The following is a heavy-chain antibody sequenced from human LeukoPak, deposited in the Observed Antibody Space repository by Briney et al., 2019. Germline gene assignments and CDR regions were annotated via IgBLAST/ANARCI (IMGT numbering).Heavy chain of an antibody. V-gene: IGHV3-48*04. CDR3: ARDYYDSGVYYSFDY. J-gene: IGHJ4*02. Sequence: GGSLRLSCAASGFSFSSYSMNWIRQAPGKGLEWVSYISSSGTSIYYTDSVKGRFTISRDNAKNSLYLQMNSLRAEDTAVYYCARDYYDSGVYYSFDYWGQGTLVTVSS. CDR2: ISSSGTSI. CDR1: GFSFSSYS. D-gene: IGHD3-22*01.